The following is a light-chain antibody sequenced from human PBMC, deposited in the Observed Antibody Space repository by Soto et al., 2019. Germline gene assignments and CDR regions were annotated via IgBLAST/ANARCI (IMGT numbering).Light chain of an antibody. CDR2: GAS. J-gene: IGKJ5*01. CDR3: QQYGSSPIT. V-gene: IGKV3-20*01. Sequence: EIVLTQSPGTLSLSPGERVTLSCRASQSASNNYLAWYQQKPGQAPRLLIYGASSRATGIPDRFSGSGSGTDFSLTISRLEPEDFAVYYCQQYGSSPITFGQGTRLEIK. CDR1: QSASNNY.